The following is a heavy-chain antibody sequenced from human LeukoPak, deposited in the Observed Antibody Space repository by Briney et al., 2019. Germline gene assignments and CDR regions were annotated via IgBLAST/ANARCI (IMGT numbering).Heavy chain of an antibody. CDR1: GYTFTSYG. CDR2: IIPIFGTA. V-gene: IGHV1-69*13. CDR3: ARQRYCSSTSCYNYYYYGMDV. D-gene: IGHD2-2*02. Sequence: SVTVSCTASGYTFTSYGISWVRQAPGQGLEWMGGIIPIFGTANYAQKFQGRVTITADESTSTAYMELSSLRSEDTAVYYCARQRYCSSTSCYNYYYYGMDVWGQGTTDTVSS. J-gene: IGHJ6*02.